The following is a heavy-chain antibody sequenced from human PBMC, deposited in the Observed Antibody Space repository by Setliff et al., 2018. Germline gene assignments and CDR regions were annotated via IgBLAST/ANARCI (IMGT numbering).Heavy chain of an antibody. CDR1: GGSISSYY. D-gene: IGHD2-15*01. CDR3: ARRGKYSSLV. CDR2: IYYSGST. J-gene: IGHJ4*02. Sequence: LSLTCTVSGGSISSYYWSWIRQPPGKGLEWIGYIYYSGSTNYNPSLKSRVTISVDTSKNQFSLKLSSVTAADTAVYYCARRGKYSSLVWGQGTLVTVSS. V-gene: IGHV4-59*01.